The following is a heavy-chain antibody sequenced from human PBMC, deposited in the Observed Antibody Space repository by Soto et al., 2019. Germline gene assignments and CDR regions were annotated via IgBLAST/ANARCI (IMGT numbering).Heavy chain of an antibody. D-gene: IGHD6-13*01. CDR2: MEPSTGRT. CDR3: ARGGGGRWYSGDY. CDR1: GYSFTSLD. V-gene: IGHV1-8*01. Sequence: QVQLVQSGAEVREPGASVKVSCKASGYSFTSLDINWVRQTAGQGLEWMGWMEPSTGRTGYAQKFQGRVTMTRDTSINTAYMELGGLRSEDTAVYYCARGGGGRWYSGDYWGQGTLVTVSS. J-gene: IGHJ4*02.